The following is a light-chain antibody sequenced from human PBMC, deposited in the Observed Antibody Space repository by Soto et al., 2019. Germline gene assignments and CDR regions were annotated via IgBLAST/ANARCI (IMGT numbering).Light chain of an antibody. Sequence: QSVLTQPPSASGTPGQRVTISCSGSSSNIGTNTVILYQQLPGAAPKLLIYSDNQRPSGVPDRFSGSKSGTSASLAISGLQSEDEADYYCAAWDVSLVVFGGGTQLTVL. V-gene: IGLV1-44*01. J-gene: IGLJ2*01. CDR2: SDN. CDR3: AAWDVSLVV. CDR1: SSNIGTNT.